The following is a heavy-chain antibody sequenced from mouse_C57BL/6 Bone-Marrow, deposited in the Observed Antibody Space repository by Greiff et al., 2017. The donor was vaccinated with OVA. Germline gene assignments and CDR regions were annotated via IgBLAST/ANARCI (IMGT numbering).Heavy chain of an antibody. CDR2: IDPETGGT. J-gene: IGHJ3*01. D-gene: IGHD2-5*01. Sequence: VQLQQSGAELVRPGASVTLSCKASGYTFTDYEMHWVKQTPVHGLEWIGAIDPETGGTAYNQKFKGKAILTADKSSSPASMELRSLTSEASAVYFCTSYSKWGFAYWGQGTLVTVSA. V-gene: IGHV1-15*01. CDR1: GYTFTDYE. CDR3: TSYSKWGFAY.